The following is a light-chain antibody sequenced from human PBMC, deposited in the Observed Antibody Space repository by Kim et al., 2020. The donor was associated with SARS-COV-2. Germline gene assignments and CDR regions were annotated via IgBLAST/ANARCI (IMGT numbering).Light chain of an antibody. J-gene: IGLJ2*01. Sequence: GQSLTTAGTGTSGDVGGYNYVSWYQQHPGKAPKLMIYEVSKRPSGVPDRFSGSKSGNTASLTVSGLQAEDEADYYCSSYAGSNNLVFGGGTQLTVL. CDR2: EVS. CDR3: SSYAGSNNLV. V-gene: IGLV2-8*01. CDR1: SGDVGGYNY.